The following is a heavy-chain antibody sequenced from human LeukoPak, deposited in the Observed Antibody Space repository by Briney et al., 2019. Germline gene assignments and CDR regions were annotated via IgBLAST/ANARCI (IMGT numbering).Heavy chain of an antibody. J-gene: IGHJ4*02. CDR2: ISWNSGSI. V-gene: IGHV3-9*01. CDR3: AKSLVVVITTSPFDY. CDR1: GFTFSNYW. D-gene: IGHD3-22*01. Sequence: PGGSLRLSCAASGFTFSNYWMHWVRQAPGKGLEWVSGISWNSGSIGYADSVKGRFTISRDNAKNSLYLQMNSLRAEDTALYYCAKSLVVVITTSPFDYWGQGTLVTVSS.